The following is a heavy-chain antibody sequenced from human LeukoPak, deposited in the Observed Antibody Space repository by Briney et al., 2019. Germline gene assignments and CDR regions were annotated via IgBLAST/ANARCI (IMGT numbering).Heavy chain of an antibody. CDR2: INPNSGGT. CDR1: GYTFTGYY. J-gene: IGHJ5*02. D-gene: IGHD3-10*01. V-gene: IGHV1-2*02. Sequence: ASVKVSCKASGYTFTGYYMHWVRQAPGQGLEWMGWINPNSGGTNYAQKFQGRVTMTRDTSISIAYMELSRLRSDDTAVYYCARDLTTAMVRGVRPWGWFDPWGQGTLVTVSS. CDR3: ARDLTTAMVRGVRPWGWFDP.